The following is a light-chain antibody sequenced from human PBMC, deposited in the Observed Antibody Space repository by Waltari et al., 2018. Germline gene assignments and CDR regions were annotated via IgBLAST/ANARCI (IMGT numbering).Light chain of an antibody. J-gene: IGLJ2*01. Sequence: QSVLTQPPSLSGAPGQRVTFSCTGSSSNIGAGYYVHWYQQLPGTAPKLLIYDSDKRPSGVPDRFSGSKSGTSASLAITGLQAEDEADYYCQSYDTTLRGSIFGGGTKLTVL. V-gene: IGLV1-40*01. CDR1: SSNIGAGYY. CDR2: DSD. CDR3: QSYDTTLRGSI.